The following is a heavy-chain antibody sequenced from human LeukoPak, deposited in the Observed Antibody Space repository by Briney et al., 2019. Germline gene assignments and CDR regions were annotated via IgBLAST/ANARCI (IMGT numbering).Heavy chain of an antibody. D-gene: IGHD1-20*01. Sequence: SETLSLTCTVSGGSISSGDYYWSWIRQPPGKGLEWIGYIYYSGSTYCNPSLKSRVTISVDTSKNQFSLKLSAVTAADTAVYYCARSPPGDITVDYWGQGTLVTVSS. CDR3: ARSPPGDITVDY. CDR1: GGSISSGDYY. V-gene: IGHV4-30-4*08. CDR2: IYYSGST. J-gene: IGHJ4*02.